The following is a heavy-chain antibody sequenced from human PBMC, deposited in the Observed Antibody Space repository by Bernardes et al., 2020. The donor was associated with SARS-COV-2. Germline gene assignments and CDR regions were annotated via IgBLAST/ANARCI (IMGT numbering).Heavy chain of an antibody. V-gene: IGHV4-34*01. Sequence: SETLSLTCAVYGGSFSGYYWSWIRQPPGKGLEWIGEINHSGSTNYNPSLKSRVTISVDTSKNQFSLKLSSVTAADTAVYYCARDRAVASNYYYYGMDVWGQGTTVTVSS. J-gene: IGHJ6*02. D-gene: IGHD2-15*01. CDR3: ARDRAVASNYYYYGMDV. CDR2: INHSGST. CDR1: GGSFSGYY.